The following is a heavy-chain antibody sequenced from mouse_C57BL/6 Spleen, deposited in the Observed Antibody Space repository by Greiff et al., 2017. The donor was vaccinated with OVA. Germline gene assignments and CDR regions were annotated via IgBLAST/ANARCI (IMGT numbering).Heavy chain of an antibody. J-gene: IGHJ4*01. Sequence: EVHLVESGGVLVKPGGSLKLSCAASGFTFSSYGMSWVRQTPDKRLEWVATISSGGSYTYYPDSVKGRFTISRDNATNNLYLQMHTLKSEDTAMYYCARRGDDYDDHYYAMDFWGQETSFTVSS. CDR2: ISSGGSYT. CDR1: GFTFSSYG. V-gene: IGHV5-6*01. CDR3: ARRGDDYDDHYYAMDF. D-gene: IGHD2-4*01.